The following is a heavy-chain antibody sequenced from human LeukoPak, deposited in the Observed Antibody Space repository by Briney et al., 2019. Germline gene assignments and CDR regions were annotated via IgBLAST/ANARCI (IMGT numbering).Heavy chain of an antibody. J-gene: IGHJ5*02. CDR2: IYYSGST. CDR3: ARHSPLLWFGELYWFDP. CDR1: GGSISSYY. D-gene: IGHD3-10*01. V-gene: IGHV4-59*08. Sequence: SETLSLTCTVSGGSISSYYWSWIRQPPGKGLEWIGYIYYSGSTNYNPSLKSRVTISVDTSKNQFSLKLSSVTAADTAVYYCARHSPLLWFGELYWFDPWGQGTLVTVSS.